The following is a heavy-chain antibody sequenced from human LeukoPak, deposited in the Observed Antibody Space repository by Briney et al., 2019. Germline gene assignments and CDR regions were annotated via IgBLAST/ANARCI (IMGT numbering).Heavy chain of an antibody. CDR1: GGSSSGYY. CDR2: VDYTEST. CDR3: VRHGPLYASSRTAFDY. V-gene: IGHV4-34*01. J-gene: IGHJ4*02. Sequence: SETLSLTCAVYGGSSSGYYWSWIRQPPGKGLEWIGSVDYTESTYYNPSLTSRVTISIDTSNMQFSLRLSSVTAADTAVYYCVRHGPLYASSRTAFDYWGQGTLVTVSS. D-gene: IGHD6-13*01.